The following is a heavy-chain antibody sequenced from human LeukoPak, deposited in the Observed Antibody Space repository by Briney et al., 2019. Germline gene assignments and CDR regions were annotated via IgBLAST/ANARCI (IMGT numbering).Heavy chain of an antibody. CDR3: ARGGGGQQLVQTFDY. J-gene: IGHJ4*02. D-gene: IGHD6-13*01. V-gene: IGHV4-61*08. Sequence: PSETLSLTCTVSGGSVSSGGYYGSWIRQPPGKGLEWIGYIYYSGSTNYNPSLKRRVTISVDTSKHRFSLKLSSVTAADTAVYYCARGGGGQQLVQTFDYWGQGTLVTVSS. CDR2: IYYSGST. CDR1: GGSVSSGGYY.